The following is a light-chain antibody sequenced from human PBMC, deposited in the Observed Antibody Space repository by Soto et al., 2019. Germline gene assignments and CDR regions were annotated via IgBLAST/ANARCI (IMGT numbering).Light chain of an antibody. J-gene: IGKJ4*01. Sequence: DIVMTQSPDSLTVSLGGRATINCRSSQSVLYSSNNKNYLAWYQQKAGQPPRLLINWASTRDSGVPDRFSGSGSGTDFTLTISSLQAEDSAVDSCQQYFRTPITFGGGTKVEIK. CDR3: QQYFRTPIT. CDR2: WAS. CDR1: QSVLYSSNNKNY. V-gene: IGKV4-1*01.